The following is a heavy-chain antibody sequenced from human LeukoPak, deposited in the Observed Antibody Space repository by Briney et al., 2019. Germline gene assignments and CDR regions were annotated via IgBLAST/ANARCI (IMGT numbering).Heavy chain of an antibody. CDR1: GFTFSSYG. Sequence: GGSLRLSCAASGFTFSSYGMHWVRQAPGKGLEWVAVISYDGSNKYYADSVKGRFTISRDNSKNTLYLQMNSLRAEDTAVYYCAKEVHDSSGEDYWGQGTLATVSS. CDR3: AKEVHDSSGEDY. V-gene: IGHV3-30*18. D-gene: IGHD6-19*01. J-gene: IGHJ4*02. CDR2: ISYDGSNK.